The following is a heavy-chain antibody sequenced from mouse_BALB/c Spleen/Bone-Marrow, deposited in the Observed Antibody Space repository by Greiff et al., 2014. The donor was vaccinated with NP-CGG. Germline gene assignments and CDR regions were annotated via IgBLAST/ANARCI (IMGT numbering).Heavy chain of an antibody. V-gene: IGHV14-3*02. J-gene: IGHJ3*01. CDR1: GFNIKDAY. Sequence: EVQLQQSGAELVKPGASVKLSCTASGFNIKDAYMHRVKQRPAQGLEWIGRIAPANGNTEYDPKFLDKATITADTSSNTAYLQLNSLTSEDTAVYYCARSPGEVNYWGQGTLVTVSA. CDR3: ARSPGEVNY. CDR2: IAPANGNT. D-gene: IGHD1-3*01.